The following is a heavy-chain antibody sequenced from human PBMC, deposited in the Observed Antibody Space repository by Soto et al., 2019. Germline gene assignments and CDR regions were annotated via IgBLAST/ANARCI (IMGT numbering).Heavy chain of an antibody. CDR1: GYTFTSYG. V-gene: IGHV1-18*01. CDR3: AREAAYDYIWGSYRLGAFDI. Sequence: QVQLVQSGAEVKKPGASVKVSCKASGYTFTSYGISWVRQAPGQGLEWLGWISAYNGTTTYAQKLQGRVTMTTDTSTSPAYMELRSLRSDDTAVYYCAREAAYDYIWGSYRLGAFDIWGQGTMVTVSS. D-gene: IGHD3-16*02. CDR2: ISAYNGTT. J-gene: IGHJ3*02.